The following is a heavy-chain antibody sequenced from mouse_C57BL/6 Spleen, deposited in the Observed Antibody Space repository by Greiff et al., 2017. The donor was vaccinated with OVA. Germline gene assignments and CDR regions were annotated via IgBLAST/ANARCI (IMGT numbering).Heavy chain of an antibody. CDR2: ISDGGSST. J-gene: IGHJ4*01. V-gene: IGHV5-4*01. CDR1: GFTFSSYA. Sequence: EVHLVESGGGLVKPGGSLKLSCAASGFTFSSYAMSWVRQTPEKRLEWVATISDGGSSTYYPDNVKGRFTISRDTAKNNLYLQMSHLKSEGTAMYYCAREGEERAMDYWGQGTSVTVSS. CDR3: AREGEERAMDY.